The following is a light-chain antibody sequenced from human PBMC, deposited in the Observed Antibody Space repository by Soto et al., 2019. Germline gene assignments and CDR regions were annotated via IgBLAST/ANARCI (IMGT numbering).Light chain of an antibody. CDR3: QQSFSTLLS. Sequence: DIQMTQSPSSLSASVGDRVTITCRASQSISGYLNWYQQKPGKAPKLLISGASTLQSGVPSRFSGRGSGTDFTLAISSLQPEDVEVYYCQQSFSTLLSFGGGTKVDIK. CDR1: QSISGY. J-gene: IGKJ4*01. CDR2: GAS. V-gene: IGKV1-39*01.